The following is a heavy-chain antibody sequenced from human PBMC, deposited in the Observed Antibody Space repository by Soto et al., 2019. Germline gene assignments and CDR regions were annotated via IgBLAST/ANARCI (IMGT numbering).Heavy chain of an antibody. CDR3: AREVYSGSYFFDY. CDR1: GGSISSGGYY. V-gene: IGHV4-31*03. J-gene: IGHJ4*02. Sequence: PSETLSLTCTVSGGSISSGGYYWSWIRQHPGKGLEWIGYIYYSGSTYYNPSLKSRVTISVDTSKNQFSLKLSSVTAADTAVYYCAREVYSGSYFFDYWGQGTLVTVS. CDR2: IYYSGST. D-gene: IGHD1-26*01.